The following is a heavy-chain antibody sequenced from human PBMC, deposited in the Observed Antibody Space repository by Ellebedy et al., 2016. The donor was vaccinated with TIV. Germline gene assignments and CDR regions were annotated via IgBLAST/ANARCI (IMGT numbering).Heavy chain of an antibody. CDR1: GFTFSVYA. CDR2: INGRGDTT. CDR3: AKTTQQIPAAGPLDF. D-gene: IGHD6-13*01. J-gene: IGHJ4*02. Sequence: GESLKISXAASGFTFSVYAMTWVRQAPGRGLEWIASINGRGDTTYYADSVKGRFTVSRDMFTNTLSLYLNSLRADDTAVYYCAKTTQQIPAAGPLDFWGQGSLVTVSS. V-gene: IGHV3-23*01.